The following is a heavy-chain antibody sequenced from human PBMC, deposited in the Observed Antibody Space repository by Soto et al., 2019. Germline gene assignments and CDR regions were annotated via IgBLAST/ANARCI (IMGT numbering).Heavy chain of an antibody. D-gene: IGHD6-13*01. CDR3: TRQVPDSSSWSAPFDY. CDR1: GFTFSGSA. J-gene: IGHJ4*02. Sequence: EVQLVESGGGLVQPGGSLKLSCAASGFTFSGSAMHWVRQASGKGLEWVGRIRSKANSYATAYAASVKGRFTISRDDSKNTAYLQMTSLKTEDTAVYYCTRQVPDSSSWSAPFDYWGQGTLVTVSS. CDR2: IRSKANSYAT. V-gene: IGHV3-73*01.